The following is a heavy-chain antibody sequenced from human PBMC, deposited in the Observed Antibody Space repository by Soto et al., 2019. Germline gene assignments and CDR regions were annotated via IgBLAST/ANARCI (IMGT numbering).Heavy chain of an antibody. J-gene: IGHJ5*02. CDR3: ARAKGLVTVTTSWFDP. CDR1: GGSINSGDYY. CDR2: IYYSGST. V-gene: IGHV4-30-4*01. Sequence: SETLSLTCTVSGGSINSGDYYWSWIRQPPGKGLEWIGYIYYSGSTYYNPSLKSRVSISADTSKNQFSLKLSSVTAADTAVYYCARAKGLVTVTTSWFDPWGQGTQVTVSS. D-gene: IGHD4-17*01.